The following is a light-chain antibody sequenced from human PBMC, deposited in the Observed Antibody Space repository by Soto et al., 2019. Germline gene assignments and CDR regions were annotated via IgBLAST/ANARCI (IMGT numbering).Light chain of an antibody. Sequence: QSALTQPASVSGSPGQSITISCTGTSSDVGGYNYVSWYQQHTGKAPKLMIYDVSNRPSGVSDRFSGSKSGNTASLTISGLQAEDEGDYYCSSYTSSSTYVFGTGTKLTVL. J-gene: IGLJ1*01. CDR3: SSYTSSSTYV. CDR1: SSDVGGYNY. V-gene: IGLV2-14*01. CDR2: DVS.